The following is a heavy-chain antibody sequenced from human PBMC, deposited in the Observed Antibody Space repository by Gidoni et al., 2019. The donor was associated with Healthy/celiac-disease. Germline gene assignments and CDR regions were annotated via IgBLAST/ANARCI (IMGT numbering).Heavy chain of an antibody. CDR2: ISSSSSFI. CDR3: ARDDRYSRSSAAFDI. CDR1: GFTFRSYS. Sequence: EVQLVESVGGLVKPGESLRLSGAASGFTFRSYSMNWVRQAPGKGLEWVSSISSSSSFIYYADSVKGRFTISRDNAKNSLYLQMISLRAEDTAVYYCARDDRYSRSSAAFDIWGQGTMVTVSS. D-gene: IGHD6-6*01. J-gene: IGHJ3*02. V-gene: IGHV3-21*01.